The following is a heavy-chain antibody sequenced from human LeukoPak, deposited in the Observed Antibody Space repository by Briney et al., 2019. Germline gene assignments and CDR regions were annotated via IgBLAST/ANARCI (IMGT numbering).Heavy chain of an antibody. V-gene: IGHV4-59*01. J-gene: IGHJ4*02. Sequence: SETLSLTCTVSGGSISSYYWSWIRQPAGKGLEWIGYIYYGGSTNYNPSLKTRVTISVDTSKNQFSLKLNSVTAADTAVYYCARAKGSYPYFDYWGQGTLVTVSS. D-gene: IGHD3-10*01. CDR2: IYYGGST. CDR1: GGSISSYY. CDR3: ARAKGSYPYFDY.